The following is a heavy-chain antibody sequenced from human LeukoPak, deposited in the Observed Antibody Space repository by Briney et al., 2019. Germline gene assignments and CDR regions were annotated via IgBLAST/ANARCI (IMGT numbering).Heavy chain of an antibody. J-gene: IGHJ4*02. CDR3: FFPGVTGKVY. D-gene: IGHD1-20*01. Sequence: QSGGSLRLSCAASGFTFSNYAMHWVRQAPGKGLEWVAVISSDGSNKYYADSVKGRFTISRDNSKNTLYLQMNSLRAEDTAVYCCFFPGVTGKVYWGQGTLVTVSS. CDR2: ISSDGSNK. CDR1: GFTFSNYA. V-gene: IGHV3-30-3*01.